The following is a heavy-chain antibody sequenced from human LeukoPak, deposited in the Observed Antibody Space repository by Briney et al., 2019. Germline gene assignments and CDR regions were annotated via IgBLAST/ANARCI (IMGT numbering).Heavy chain of an antibody. CDR2: IIPIFGTA. Sequence: SVKVSCKASEGTFSSYAISWVRQAPGQGLEWMGGIIPIFGTANYAQKFQGRVTITTDESTSTAYMELSSLRSEDTAVYYCARGRYSSSWELGLWYYYYYMDVWGKGTTVTVSS. V-gene: IGHV1-69*05. CDR1: EGTFSSYA. D-gene: IGHD6-13*01. CDR3: ARGRYSSSWELGLWYYYYYMDV. J-gene: IGHJ6*03.